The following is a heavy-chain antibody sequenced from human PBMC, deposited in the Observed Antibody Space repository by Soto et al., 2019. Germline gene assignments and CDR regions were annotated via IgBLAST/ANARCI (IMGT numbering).Heavy chain of an antibody. CDR1: GYTFTNSW. CDR2: FHPGDSDA. CDR3: ARHQHTAMHL. V-gene: IGHV5-51*01. Sequence: PGESRKISCKGSGYTFTNSWIGWVRQMPGKGLEWMGIFHPGDSDARYSPSFQGQVTFSADKSISTAYLQWSSLQASDTAMYYCARHQHTAMHLWGQGTQVTVSS. J-gene: IGHJ4*02. D-gene: IGHD5-18*01.